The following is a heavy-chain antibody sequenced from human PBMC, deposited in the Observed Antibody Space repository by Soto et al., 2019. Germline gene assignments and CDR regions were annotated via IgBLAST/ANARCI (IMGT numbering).Heavy chain of an antibody. D-gene: IGHD2-15*01. V-gene: IGHV3-23*01. CDR3: ARDGIGGGSLGSFHFDY. Sequence: GGSLRLSCAASGFTFSSYAMSWVRQAPGKGLEWVSAISGSGGSTYYADSVKGRFTVSRDNSKNTLYLQMNSLRAEDTAVYYCARDGIGGGSLGSFHFDYWGQGTLVTVSS. CDR2: ISGSGGST. J-gene: IGHJ4*02. CDR1: GFTFSSYA.